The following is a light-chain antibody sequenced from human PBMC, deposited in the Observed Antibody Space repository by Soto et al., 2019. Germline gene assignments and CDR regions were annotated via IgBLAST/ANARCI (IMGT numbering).Light chain of an antibody. CDR3: SSYTSTTTPYV. CDR1: SSDGGAYYF. V-gene: IGLV2-14*01. Sequence: QSPLAHAVLVSGLPGQSITISCRGSSSDGGAYYFVSWYQHRPGKAPKLILYEVTTRPSGISSRFSGSKSGNTASLTISGLPADDEAYYYCSSYTSTTTPYVFGTGTKVPS. CDR2: EVT. J-gene: IGLJ1*01.